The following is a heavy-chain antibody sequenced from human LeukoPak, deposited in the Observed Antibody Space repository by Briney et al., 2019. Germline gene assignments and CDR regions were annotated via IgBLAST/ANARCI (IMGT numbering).Heavy chain of an antibody. J-gene: IGHJ5*02. Sequence: SVKVSCKASRATFSRYAISWVRQAPGQGLEWMGRIIPIFGIANYAQKCQGSVTITTDDSTSTAYMEPSSLRSEDKAVYYFARDPYYYGSSGYHTYLGVWFDPWGQGTLVTVSS. CDR1: RATFSRYA. CDR2: IIPIFGIA. V-gene: IGHV1-69*05. D-gene: IGHD3-22*01. CDR3: ARDPYYYGSSGYHTYLGVWFDP.